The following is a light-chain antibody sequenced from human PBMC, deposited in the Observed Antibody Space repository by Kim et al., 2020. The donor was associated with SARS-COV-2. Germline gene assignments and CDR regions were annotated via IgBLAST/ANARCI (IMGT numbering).Light chain of an antibody. V-gene: IGLV3-21*04. J-gene: IGLJ3*02. Sequence: SYELTQPPSESVAPGKTARITCGGNNIGSKSVHWYQQKPGQAPVLVIYYDSDRPSGIPERFSGSNSGNTATLTISRVEAGDEADYYCQVWDSSSDHRVFG. CDR1: NIGSKS. CDR3: QVWDSSSDHRV. CDR2: YDS.